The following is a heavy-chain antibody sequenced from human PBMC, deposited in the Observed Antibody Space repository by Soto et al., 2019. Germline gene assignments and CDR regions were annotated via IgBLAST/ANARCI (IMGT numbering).Heavy chain of an antibody. CDR2: VSYDGSSK. D-gene: IGHD1-7*01. CDR3: AKSNLNYYYFDY. CDR1: GFTLSRYG. Sequence: VQVVESGGGVVQPGRSLRLSCAASGFTLSRYGFHWVRQAPGKGLEWVAVVSYDGSSKRYVDSVEGRFTISRDDSQNMLYLQMDSLRPEDAGVYYCAKSNLNYYYFDYWGQGTLVTVSS. J-gene: IGHJ4*02. V-gene: IGHV3-30*18.